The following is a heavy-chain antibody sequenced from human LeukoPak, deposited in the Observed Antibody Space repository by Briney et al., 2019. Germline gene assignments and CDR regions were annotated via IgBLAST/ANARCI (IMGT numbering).Heavy chain of an antibody. Sequence: SETLSLTCTVSGGSISSSSYYWGWIRQPPGKGLEWIGSIYYSGSTYYNPSLKSRVTISVDTSKNQFSLKLSSVTAADTAVYYCAREMRGSGGTFDYWGQGTLVTVSS. CDR1: GGSISSSSYY. CDR3: AREMRGSGGTFDY. J-gene: IGHJ4*02. D-gene: IGHD3-10*01. V-gene: IGHV4-39*07. CDR2: IYYSGST.